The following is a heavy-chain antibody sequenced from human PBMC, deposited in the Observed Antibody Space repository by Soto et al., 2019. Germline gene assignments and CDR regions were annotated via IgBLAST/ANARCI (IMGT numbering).Heavy chain of an antibody. CDR1: GGSIISDNW. J-gene: IGHJ4*02. CDR3: ARPPVNYDFWSGLDY. D-gene: IGHD3-3*01. CDR2: IFHTGKT. Sequence: PSETLSLTCAVSGGSIISDNWWSWVRQPPGKGPEWIGEIFHTGKTNYNPSLQSRVTISVDKSNNQFSLRLTSVTAADTAVYFCARPPVNYDFWSGLDYWGQGTLVTVSS. V-gene: IGHV4-4*02.